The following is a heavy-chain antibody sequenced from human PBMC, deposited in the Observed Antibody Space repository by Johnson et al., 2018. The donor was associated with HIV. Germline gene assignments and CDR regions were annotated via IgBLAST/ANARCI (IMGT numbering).Heavy chain of an antibody. J-gene: IGHJ3*01. CDR3: TTARTYF. Sequence: VQLVESGGGLVKPGGSLRLSCAASGFTFSNAWMSWVRQAPGKGLEWVGRIKSKTDGGPTDYAAPVKGRFTISRDDSKNTLYLQMNSLKTEDTAVYYCTTARTYFWGKGTMVTVSS. CDR1: GFTFSNAW. V-gene: IGHV3-15*01. CDR2: IKSKTDGGPT. D-gene: IGHD2-8*01.